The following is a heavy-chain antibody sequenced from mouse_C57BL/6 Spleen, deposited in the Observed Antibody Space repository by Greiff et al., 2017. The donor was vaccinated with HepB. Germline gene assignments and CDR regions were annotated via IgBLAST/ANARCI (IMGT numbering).Heavy chain of an antibody. V-gene: IGHV5-17*01. J-gene: IGHJ2*01. Sequence: EVKLMESGGGLVKPGGSLKLSCAASGFTFSDYGMHWVRQAPEKGLEWVAYISSGSSTIYYADTLKGRFTISRDNAKNTLFLQMTSLRSEDTAMYYCARPISVGYLYYFDYWGQGTTLTVSS. CDR2: ISSGSSTI. CDR1: GFTFSDYG. CDR3: ARPISVGYLYYFDY. D-gene: IGHD2-3*01.